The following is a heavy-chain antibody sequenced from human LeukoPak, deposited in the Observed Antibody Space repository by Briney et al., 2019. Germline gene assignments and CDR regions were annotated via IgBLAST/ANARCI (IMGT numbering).Heavy chain of an antibody. V-gene: IGHV1-18*01. D-gene: IGHD3-10*01. Sequence: ASVKVSCKASGYTFTSYGISWVRQAPGQGLEWMEWISAYNGNTNYAQKLQGRVTMTTDTSTSTAYMELRSLRSDDTAVYYCARVGGDDGSGSYYTNQPDYWGQGTLVTVSS. CDR2: ISAYNGNT. CDR3: ARVGGDDGSGSYYTNQPDY. J-gene: IGHJ4*02. CDR1: GYTFTSYG.